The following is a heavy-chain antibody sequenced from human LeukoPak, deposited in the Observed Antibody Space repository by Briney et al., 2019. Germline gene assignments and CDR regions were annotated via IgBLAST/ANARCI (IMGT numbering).Heavy chain of an antibody. D-gene: IGHD3-10*01. J-gene: IGHJ4*02. CDR3: AKGSTMVRGVIDY. CDR1: GFTFSSYG. CDR2: IWYDGSNK. Sequence: GRSLRLSCAASGFTFSSYGMHWVRQAPGKGLGWVAVIWYDGSNKYYADSVKGRFTISRDNSKNTLYLQMNSLRAEDTAVYYCAKGSTMVRGVIDYWGQGTLVTVSS. V-gene: IGHV3-33*06.